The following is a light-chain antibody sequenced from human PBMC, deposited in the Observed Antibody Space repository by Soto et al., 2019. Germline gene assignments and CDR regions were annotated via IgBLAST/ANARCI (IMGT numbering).Light chain of an antibody. V-gene: IGLV1-47*01. CDR2: RND. CDR1: ISNLGSNF. CDR3: AACDDSLRGVV. J-gene: IGLJ3*02. Sequence: QSVLTQPPSASGTPGQRVTISCSGSISNLGSNFVFWYQQLPAAPPKLLISRNDQRPSGVPDRFSGSKSGTSASLAISGLRSEDEADYHCAACDDSLRGVVFGGGTKLTVL.